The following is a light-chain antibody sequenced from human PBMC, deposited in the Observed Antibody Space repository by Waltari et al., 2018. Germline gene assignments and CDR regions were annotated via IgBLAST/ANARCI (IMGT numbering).Light chain of an antibody. Sequence: QSALTQPASVTGSPGQSLTIPCTGTSSDIGAYHFVPWYQQHPGKAPKLMIFDGTNRPSGVSDRFSASKSGNTASLTISGLQAEDEGDYYCSSYTSSSTVVFGGGTKLTVL. CDR2: DGT. CDR1: SSDIGAYHF. V-gene: IGLV2-14*03. J-gene: IGLJ2*01. CDR3: SSYTSSSTVV.